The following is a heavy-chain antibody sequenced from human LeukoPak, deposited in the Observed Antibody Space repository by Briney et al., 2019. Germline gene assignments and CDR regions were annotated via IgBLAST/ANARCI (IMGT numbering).Heavy chain of an antibody. CDR2: IYYSGST. D-gene: IGHD1-26*01. CDR3: ARRSLVRTVGYYYAMDV. J-gene: IGHJ6*02. V-gene: IGHV4-59*08. Sequence: PSETLSLTCTVSGGSISSYYWSWIRQPPGKGLEWIGCIYYSGSTNYNPSLKSRVTISIDTSKKQFSLQLSSVTAADTAIYFCARRSLVRTVGYYYAMDVWGQGTTVTVSS. CDR1: GGSISSYY.